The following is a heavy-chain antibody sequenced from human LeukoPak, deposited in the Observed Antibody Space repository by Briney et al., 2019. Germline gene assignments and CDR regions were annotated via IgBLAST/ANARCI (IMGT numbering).Heavy chain of an antibody. V-gene: IGHV3-48*03. D-gene: IGHD2-15*01. Sequence: PGGSLRLSCAASGFTFSSYEMNWVRQAPGKGLEWGSYISPSGSSKYYADSVMGRFTISRDNAKNSLYLQMNNLRPEDTAVYYCARGGHCSDVICYSYNAFDIWGQGTMVTVSS. CDR2: ISPSGSSK. CDR1: GFTFSSYE. CDR3: ARGGHCSDVICYSYNAFDI. J-gene: IGHJ3*02.